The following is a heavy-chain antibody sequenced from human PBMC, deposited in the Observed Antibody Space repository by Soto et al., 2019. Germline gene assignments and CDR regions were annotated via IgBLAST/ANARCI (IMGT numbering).Heavy chain of an antibody. V-gene: IGHV3-11*06. Sequence: KPGGSLRLSCAASGFTFSDYYMSWIRQAPGKGLEWVSYIISSSSYTNYADSVKGRFTISRDNAKNSLYLQMNSLRAEDTAVYYCASALRTGNPLNWFDPWGQGTLVTVSS. D-gene: IGHD1-1*01. CDR3: ASALRTGNPLNWFDP. J-gene: IGHJ5*02. CDR1: GFTFSDYY. CDR2: IISSSSYT.